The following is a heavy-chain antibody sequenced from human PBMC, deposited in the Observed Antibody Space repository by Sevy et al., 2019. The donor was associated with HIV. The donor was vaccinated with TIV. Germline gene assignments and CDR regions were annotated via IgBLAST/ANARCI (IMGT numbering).Heavy chain of an antibody. Sequence: GGSLRLSCAASGFTVSSNYMTWVRQAPGKGLEGVSVIYSDGTTYHADSVKDRFTISRDNSKNTLYLQMNSLRAEDTAVYYCARGKSGYGYGLNYWGQGTLVTVS. J-gene: IGHJ4*02. D-gene: IGHD5-18*01. V-gene: IGHV3-66*01. CDR2: IYSDGTT. CDR3: ARGKSGYGYGLNY. CDR1: GFTVSSNY.